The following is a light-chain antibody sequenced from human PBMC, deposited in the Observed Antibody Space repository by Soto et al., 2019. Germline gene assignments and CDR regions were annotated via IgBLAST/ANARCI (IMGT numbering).Light chain of an antibody. CDR3: ISYIPSTTTHWV. CDR1: NTDVGGYDR. J-gene: IGLJ3*02. CDR2: EGF. Sequence: QSVLTQPASVSGSPGQSITISCTGTNTDVGGYDRVSWYQHHPGKAPKMLIFEGFNRPSGISDRFSGSKSGDTASLTISGLQAEDEADYYCISYIPSTTTHWVFGGGTKVTVL. V-gene: IGLV2-14*01.